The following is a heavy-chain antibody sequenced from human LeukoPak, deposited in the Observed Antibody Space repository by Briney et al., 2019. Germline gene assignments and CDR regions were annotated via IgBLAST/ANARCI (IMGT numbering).Heavy chain of an antibody. J-gene: IGHJ3*02. D-gene: IGHD3-16*02. CDR2: ISGSGGTT. CDR1: GFTFRTYA. Sequence: GGSLRLSCVGSGFTFRTYAMSWVRQAPGKGLEWVAGISGSGGTTDHADSVKGRFTISRDNSKNTLFLQMNSLRAEDTAVYYCARDLLRLGELSSDAFDIWGQGTMVTVSS. CDR3: ARDLLRLGELSSDAFDI. V-gene: IGHV3-23*01.